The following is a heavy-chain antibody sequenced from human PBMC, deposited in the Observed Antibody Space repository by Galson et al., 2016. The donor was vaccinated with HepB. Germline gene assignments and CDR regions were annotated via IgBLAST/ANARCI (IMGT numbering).Heavy chain of an antibody. CDR3: ARPGYCSGSSCYAPFDI. Sequence: SLRLSCAASGFTFSTYWMHWVRQVPGMGLVWVSRVNSDGSRTTYVDSVKGRFTISRDNAKNTLYLQMNSLRVEDTAVYYCARPGYCSGSSCYAPFDIWGQGTMATVSS. V-gene: IGHV3-74*01. CDR1: GFTFSTYW. J-gene: IGHJ3*02. CDR2: VNSDGSRT. D-gene: IGHD2-15*01.